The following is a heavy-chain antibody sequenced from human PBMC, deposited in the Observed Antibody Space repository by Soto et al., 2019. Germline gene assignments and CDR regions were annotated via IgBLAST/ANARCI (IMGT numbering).Heavy chain of an antibody. Sequence: QVHLVQSGPEVKRPGCSVKVSCKASGDTFGRNAIHWVRQAPGQGLEWMGGIIPMFPTTNYAQKFKGRRTISADKSTGTAYMEMTSLRAEDTAVYYCTKDGDSADYGYWGQGTLVTVSS. J-gene: IGHJ4*02. CDR2: IIPMFPTT. CDR3: TKDGDSADYGY. D-gene: IGHD2-21*01. CDR1: GDTFGRNA. V-gene: IGHV1-69*06.